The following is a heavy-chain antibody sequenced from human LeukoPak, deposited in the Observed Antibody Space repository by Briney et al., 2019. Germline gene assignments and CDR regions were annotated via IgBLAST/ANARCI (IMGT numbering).Heavy chain of an antibody. V-gene: IGHV3-21*01. D-gene: IGHD4-11*01. J-gene: IGHJ4*02. Sequence: GGSLRLSCAASGFTFSSYEMNWVRQAPGKGLEWVSSISSSSSYIYYADSVKGRFTISRDNAKSSLSLQMNSLRAEDTAVYYCARGHSNYGDYFDYWGQGTLVTVSS. CDR1: GFTFSSYE. CDR3: ARGHSNYGDYFDY. CDR2: ISSSSSYI.